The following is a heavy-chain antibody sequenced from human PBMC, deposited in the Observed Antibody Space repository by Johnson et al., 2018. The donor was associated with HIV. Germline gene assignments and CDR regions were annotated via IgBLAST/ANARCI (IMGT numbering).Heavy chain of an antibody. CDR2: ISGSGLTM. Sequence: QVQLVESGGGLVKPGGSLRLSCEASGFIFSDSYMSWIRQAPGKGLEWVSYISGSGLTMYYADSVKGRFTISRDNYGSEKYYVDSVKGRFTISRDNAKNSLYLQMNSLKTEDTAVYYCTRHKAVADAFDIWGQGTMVTVSS. CDR3: KNSLYLQMNSLKTEDTAVYYCTRHKAVADAFDI. V-gene: IGHV3-11*01. CDR1: GFIFSDSY. J-gene: IGHJ3*02. D-gene: IGHD3-10*02.